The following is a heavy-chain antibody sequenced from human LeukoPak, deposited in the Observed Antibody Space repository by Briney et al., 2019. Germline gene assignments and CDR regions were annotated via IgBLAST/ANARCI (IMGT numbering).Heavy chain of an antibody. CDR1: GDSVSTYSAA. CDR2: TYFRSKWYT. Sequence: SQTLSLTCAISGDSVSTYSAAWNWITQSPSRGLEWLGRTYFRSKWYTDYAVSVKSRITINPDTSNNQVSLQLNSVTPEDTAVYYCAREYSSTYDPWGQGTLVTVSS. CDR3: AREYSSTYDP. V-gene: IGHV6-1*01. J-gene: IGHJ5*02. D-gene: IGHD6-13*01.